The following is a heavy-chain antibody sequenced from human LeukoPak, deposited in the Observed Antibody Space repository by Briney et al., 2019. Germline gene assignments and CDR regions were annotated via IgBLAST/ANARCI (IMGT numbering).Heavy chain of an antibody. D-gene: IGHD1-14*01. CDR2: ILPILGIA. Sequence: SVKLSCKASGYTFTSYAISWVRQAPGQGLEWMGRILPILGIANHAQKFQGRVTITADNSTSTAYMELESLSSDETAVDYCARDQPRRWLDPWGQGTLVTVSS. CDR3: ARDQPRRWLDP. V-gene: IGHV1-69*04. J-gene: IGHJ5*02. CDR1: GYTFTSYA.